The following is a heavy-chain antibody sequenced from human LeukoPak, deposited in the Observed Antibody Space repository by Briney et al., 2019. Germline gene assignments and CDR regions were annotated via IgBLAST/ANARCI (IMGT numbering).Heavy chain of an antibody. CDR2: INPSGGST. CDR1: GYTFTSYY. CDR3: ARGKDLAVAGMRDDY. D-gene: IGHD6-19*01. Sequence: ASVTVSCKASGYTFTSYYMHWVRQARGEGLEWMGIINPSGGSTSYAQKFQGRVTMTRDTSTSTVYMELSSLRSEDTAVYYCARGKDLAVAGMRDDYWGQGTLVTVSS. J-gene: IGHJ4*02. V-gene: IGHV1-46*01.